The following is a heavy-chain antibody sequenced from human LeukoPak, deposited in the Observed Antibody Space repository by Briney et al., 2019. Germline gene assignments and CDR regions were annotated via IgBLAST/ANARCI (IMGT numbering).Heavy chain of an antibody. V-gene: IGHV5-51*01. CDR1: GYSFTSYW. CDR3: AITREGMGYYYYGMDV. J-gene: IGHJ6*02. Sequence: GESLKISCKGSGYSFTSYWIGWVRQMPGKGLEWMGIIYPGDSDTRYSPSFQGQVTISADKSISTAYLQWSSLKASDTAMYYCAITREGMGYYYYGMDVWGQGTTVTVSS. CDR2: IYPGDSDT. D-gene: IGHD1-14*01.